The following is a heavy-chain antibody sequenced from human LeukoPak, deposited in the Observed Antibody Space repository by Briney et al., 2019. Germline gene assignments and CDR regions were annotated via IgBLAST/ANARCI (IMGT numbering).Heavy chain of an antibody. CDR3: ARGQYRLVWFGDEISDGFDI. CDR1: GFTFSTYA. V-gene: IGHV3-30-3*01. J-gene: IGHJ3*02. Sequence: GGSLRLSCAASGFTFSTYAMHWVRQAPGKGLEWVAVISYDGNNKYYADSVKGRFTISRDKSQNTLYLEMNSLRVEDTAVYYCARGQYRLVWFGDEISDGFDIWGQGTMVTVSS. D-gene: IGHD3-10*01. CDR2: ISYDGNNK.